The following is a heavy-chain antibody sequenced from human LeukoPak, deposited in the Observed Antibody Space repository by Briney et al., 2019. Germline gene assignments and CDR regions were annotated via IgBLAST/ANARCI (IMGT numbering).Heavy chain of an antibody. CDR3: ARGFSSGWLEDFDY. D-gene: IGHD6-19*01. CDR2: IYSGGGT. V-gene: IGHV3-53*01. Sequence: GGSLRLSCAASGFNVRSSYMTWVRQAPGKGLEWVSVIYSGGGTYYADSVKGRFTISRDNSKNTLYLQMNSLGAEDTAVYYCARGFSSGWLEDFDYWGQGTLVTVSS. CDR1: GFNVRSSY. J-gene: IGHJ4*02.